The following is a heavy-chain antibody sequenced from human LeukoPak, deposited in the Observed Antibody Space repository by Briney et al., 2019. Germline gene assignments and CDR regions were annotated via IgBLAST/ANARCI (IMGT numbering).Heavy chain of an antibody. CDR2: ISGSGGST. D-gene: IGHD7-27*01. V-gene: IGHV3-23*01. J-gene: IGHJ5*02. CDR1: GFTFSSYA. Sequence: GGSLRLSCAASGFTFSSYAMSWVRKAPGKGLEWVSAISGSGGSTYYADSVKGRFTISRDNSKNTLYLQMNSLRAEDTAVYYCAKGTGFLPSYWFDPWGQGTLVTVSS. CDR3: AKGTGFLPSYWFDP.